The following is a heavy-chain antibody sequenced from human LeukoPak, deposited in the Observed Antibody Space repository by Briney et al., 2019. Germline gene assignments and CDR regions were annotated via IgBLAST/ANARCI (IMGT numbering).Heavy chain of an antibody. Sequence: ASVKVSCTASGYAFTSYGISWVRQAPGQGLEWMGWISAYNGNTNYAQKLQGRVTMTTETSTSTAYMELRSLRPDDTAVYYCARDGLAAAGSSSNWFDPWGQGTLVTVSS. CDR2: ISAYNGNT. J-gene: IGHJ5*02. V-gene: IGHV1-18*01. D-gene: IGHD6-13*01. CDR3: ARDGLAAAGSSSNWFDP. CDR1: GYAFTSYG.